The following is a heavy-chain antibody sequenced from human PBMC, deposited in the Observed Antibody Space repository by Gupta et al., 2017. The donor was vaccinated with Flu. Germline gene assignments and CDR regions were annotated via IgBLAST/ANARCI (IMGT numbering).Heavy chain of an antibody. D-gene: IGHD3-10*01. CDR3: ARKPGSASYYLDY. J-gene: IGHJ4*02. CDR2: ISNTGNT. Sequence: GPGLVEPSETLSLTCTVSGVSISRSSYYWGWIRQPPGKGLEWIGSISNTGNTYYNPSLKSRVTISVDTSKSQFSLKLSSVTAADTAVYYCARKPGSASYYLDYWGQGTLVTVSS. CDR1: GVSISRSSYY. V-gene: IGHV4-39*01.